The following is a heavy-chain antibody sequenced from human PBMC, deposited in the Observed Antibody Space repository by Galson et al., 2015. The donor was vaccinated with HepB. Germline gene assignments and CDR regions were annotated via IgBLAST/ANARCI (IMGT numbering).Heavy chain of an antibody. CDR2: ISPSTIYT. Sequence: SLRLSCAASGFTFSDYYMSWIRQAPGKGLEWVSYISPSTIYTNYADSVRGRFTISRDNANNSLLLQMNSLRAEDTAVYYYARGLESDFWTGYYYQGAAFDYWGLGTLVTVSP. CDR1: GFTFSDYY. V-gene: IGHV3-11*06. D-gene: IGHD3/OR15-3a*01. J-gene: IGHJ4*02. CDR3: ARGLESDFWTGYYYQGAAFDY.